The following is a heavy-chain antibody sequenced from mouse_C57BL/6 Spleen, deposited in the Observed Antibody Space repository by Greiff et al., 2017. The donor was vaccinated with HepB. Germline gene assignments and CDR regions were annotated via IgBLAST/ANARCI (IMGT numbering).Heavy chain of an antibody. J-gene: IGHJ2*01. V-gene: IGHV1-63*01. CDR2: IYPGGGYT. Sequence: QVQLQQSGAELVRPGTSVKMSCKASGYTFTNYWIGWAKQRPGHGLEWIGDIYPGGGYTNYNEKFKGKATLTADKSSSIAYMQFSSLTSEDSAIYYCARGSDDGYYNFDYWGQGTTLTVSS. CDR3: ARGSDDGYYNFDY. CDR1: GYTFTNYW. D-gene: IGHD2-3*01.